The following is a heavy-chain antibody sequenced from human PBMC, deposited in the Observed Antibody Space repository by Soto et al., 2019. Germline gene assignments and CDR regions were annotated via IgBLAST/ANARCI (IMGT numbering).Heavy chain of an antibody. Sequence: QMQLVQSGPEVKKPGTSVKVSCKASGFTFTSAAVHWARQARGQRLEWIGWIVVGSGNTNYAQKFQERVTITRDMSTSTAYMELSSLRSEDTAVYYCAAAGGGRGYYYGMDVWGQGTTVTVSS. CDR2: IVVGSGNT. CDR3: AAAGGGRGYYYGMDV. CDR1: GFTFTSAA. J-gene: IGHJ6*02. D-gene: IGHD3-16*01. V-gene: IGHV1-58*01.